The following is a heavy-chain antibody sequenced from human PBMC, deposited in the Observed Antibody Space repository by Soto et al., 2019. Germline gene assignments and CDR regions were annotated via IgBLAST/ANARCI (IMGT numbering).Heavy chain of an antibody. Sequence: ASVKVDCKISGYTLTELSMHWVRQAPGKGLEWMGGFDPEDGETIYAQKFQGRVTMTEDTSTDTAYMELSSLRSEDTAVYYCATGGGSYPLQTVLNWFDPWGQGTLVTAPQ. CDR2: FDPEDGET. CDR1: GYTLTELS. D-gene: IGHD1-26*01. J-gene: IGHJ5*02. V-gene: IGHV1-24*01. CDR3: ATGGGSYPLQTVLNWFDP.